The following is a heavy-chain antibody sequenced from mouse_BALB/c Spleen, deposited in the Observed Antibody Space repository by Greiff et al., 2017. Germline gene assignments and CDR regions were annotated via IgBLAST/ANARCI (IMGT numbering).Heavy chain of an antibody. D-gene: IGHD2-2*01. V-gene: IGHV3-6*02. CDR3: ARNYGYDPEGAMDY. CDR2: ISYDGSN. J-gene: IGHJ4*01. Sequence: ESGPGLVKPSQSLSLTCSVTGYSITSGYYWNWIRQFPGNKLEWMGYISYDGSNNYNPSLKNRISITRDTSKNQFFLKLNSVTTEDTATYYCARNYGYDPEGAMDYWGQGTSVTVSS. CDR1: GYSITSGYY.